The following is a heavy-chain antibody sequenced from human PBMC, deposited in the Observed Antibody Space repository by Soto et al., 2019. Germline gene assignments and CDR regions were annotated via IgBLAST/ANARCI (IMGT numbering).Heavy chain of an antibody. CDR3: AGESTWGYARYFDL. V-gene: IGHV4-59*12. Sequence: QVQLQESGPGLVKPSETLSLTCTVSGGSISNYYWSWIRQPPGKGLEWIGYIYHSGTTNYNPSLKSRVTISVDTSKNHFSLKLSSVTAADTAVYYCAGESTWGYARYFDLWGRGTLVTVSS. J-gene: IGHJ2*01. D-gene: IGHD5-18*01. CDR1: GGSISNYY. CDR2: IYHSGTT.